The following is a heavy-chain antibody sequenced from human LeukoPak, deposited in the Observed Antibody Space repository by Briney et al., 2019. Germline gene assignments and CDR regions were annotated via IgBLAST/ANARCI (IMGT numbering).Heavy chain of an antibody. V-gene: IGHV1-46*01. Sequence: GASVKVSCKASGYTFTSYYMHWVRQAPGQGLEWMGIINPSGGSTSYAQKFQGRVTMTGDMSTSTVYMELSSLRSEDTAVYYCARGSYDFWSGYPYYFDYWGQGTLVTVSS. D-gene: IGHD3-3*01. CDR3: ARGSYDFWSGYPYYFDY. CDR2: INPSGGST. CDR1: GYTFTSYY. J-gene: IGHJ4*02.